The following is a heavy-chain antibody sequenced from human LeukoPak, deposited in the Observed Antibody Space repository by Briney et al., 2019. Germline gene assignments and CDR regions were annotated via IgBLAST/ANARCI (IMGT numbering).Heavy chain of an antibody. CDR1: GFSVNTYA. D-gene: IGHD2/OR15-2a*01. J-gene: IGHJ4*02. CDR3: AKGQVITSNLDS. CDR2: ISGGVGTI. V-gene: IGHV3-23*01. Sequence: GGSLLLSCAASGFSVNTYAMFWIRQAPGKGLEWVSGISGGVGTIYYADSVKGRFTISRDSSKNTLYLQMNSLRAEDTAVYYCAKGQVITSNLDSWGQGTLVTVSS.